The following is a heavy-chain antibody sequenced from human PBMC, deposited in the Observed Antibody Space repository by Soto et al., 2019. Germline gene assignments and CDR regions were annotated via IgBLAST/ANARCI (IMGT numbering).Heavy chain of an antibody. CDR2: ISSSSSYI. Sequence: GGSLRLSCAASGFTFSSYSMNWVRQAPGKGLEWVSSISSSSSYIYYADSVKGRFTISRDNAKNSLYLQMNSLRAEDTAVYYCARGGYCSSTSCYSDWFDPSSQGTLVTVSS. J-gene: IGHJ5*02. D-gene: IGHD2-2*01. CDR3: ARGGYCSSTSCYSDWFDP. CDR1: GFTFSSYS. V-gene: IGHV3-21*01.